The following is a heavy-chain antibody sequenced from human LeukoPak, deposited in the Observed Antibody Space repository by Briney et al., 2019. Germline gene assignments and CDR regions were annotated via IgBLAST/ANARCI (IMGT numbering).Heavy chain of an antibody. CDR1: GFTFSSYA. Sequence: PGGSLRLSCAASGFTFSSYAMSWVRQAPGKGLEGVSAISGSGGSTYYADSVKGRFTISRDNSKNTLYLQMNSLRAEDTAVYYCAKGAMVRGVTTYDYWGQGTLVTVSS. CDR3: AKGAMVRGVTTYDY. J-gene: IGHJ4*02. D-gene: IGHD3-10*01. V-gene: IGHV3-23*01. CDR2: ISGSGGST.